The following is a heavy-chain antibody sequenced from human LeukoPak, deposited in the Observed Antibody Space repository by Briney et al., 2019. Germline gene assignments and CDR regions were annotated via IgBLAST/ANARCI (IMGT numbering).Heavy chain of an antibody. D-gene: IGHD6-13*01. J-gene: IGHJ4*02. Sequence: SETLSLTCTVSGGSISSYYWSWIRQPPGKGLEWIGYIYYSGSTSYNPSLKSRVTISVDTSKNQISLKVRSVTAADTAVYYCAREMIPSSSWYMRGGFDYWGQGTLVTVSS. V-gene: IGHV4-59*01. CDR2: IYYSGST. CDR1: GGSISSYY. CDR3: AREMIPSSSWYMRGGFDY.